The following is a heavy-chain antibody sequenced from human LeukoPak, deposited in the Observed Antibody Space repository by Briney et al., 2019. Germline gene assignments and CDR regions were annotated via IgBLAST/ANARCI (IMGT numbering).Heavy chain of an antibody. V-gene: IGHV1-2*06. J-gene: IGHJ4*02. CDR2: INPNSGGT. CDR1: GYTFTGYY. Sequence: ASVEVSCKASGYTFTGYYMHWVRQAPGQGLEWMGRINPNSGGTNYAQKFQGRVTMTRDTSISTAYMELSRLRSDDTAVYYCATFAYYDYIDYWGQGTLVTVSS. D-gene: IGHD3-3*01. CDR3: ATFAYYDYIDY.